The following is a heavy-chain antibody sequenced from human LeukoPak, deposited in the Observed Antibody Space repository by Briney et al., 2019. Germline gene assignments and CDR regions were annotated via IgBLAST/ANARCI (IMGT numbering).Heavy chain of an antibody. Sequence: GGSLRLSCAASGFTFSSYAMHWARQAPGKGLEWVAVISYDGSNKYYADSVKGRFTISRDNSKNTLYLQMNSLRAEDTAVYYCARGLWYYGSGEVGFDPWGQGTLVTVSS. CDR1: GFTFSSYA. CDR2: ISYDGSNK. J-gene: IGHJ5*02. CDR3: ARGLWYYGSGEVGFDP. V-gene: IGHV3-30*04. D-gene: IGHD3-10*01.